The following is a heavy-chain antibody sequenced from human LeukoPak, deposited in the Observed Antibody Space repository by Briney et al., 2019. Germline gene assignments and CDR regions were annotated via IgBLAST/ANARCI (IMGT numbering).Heavy chain of an antibody. D-gene: IGHD3-10*01. V-gene: IGHV3-21*01. CDR1: GFTFSSYS. J-gene: IGHJ4*02. Sequence: GGSLRLSCAASGFTFSSYSMNWVRQAPGKGLEWVSSISSSSSSYIYYADSVKGRFTISRDNAKNSLYLQMNSLRAEDTAVYYCARDEGSGSYFDYWGQGTLVTVSS. CDR2: ISSSSSSYI. CDR3: ARDEGSGSYFDY.